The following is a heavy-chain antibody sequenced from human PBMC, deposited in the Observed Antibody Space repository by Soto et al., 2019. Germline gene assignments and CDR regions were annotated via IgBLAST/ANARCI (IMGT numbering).Heavy chain of an antibody. D-gene: IGHD3-9*01. V-gene: IGHV3-11*01. CDR3: ARVVNTYDDYDILTGYYSGYYFDY. Sequence: QVQLVESGGGLVKPGGSLRLSCAASRFTFSDYYMNWIRQAPGKGLEWVSYISSSGSTIYYADSVKGRFTISRDNAKNSLYLQMNSLRAEDTAVYYCARVVNTYDDYDILTGYYSGYYFDYWGQGTLVTVSS. CDR2: ISSSGSTI. CDR1: RFTFSDYY. J-gene: IGHJ4*02.